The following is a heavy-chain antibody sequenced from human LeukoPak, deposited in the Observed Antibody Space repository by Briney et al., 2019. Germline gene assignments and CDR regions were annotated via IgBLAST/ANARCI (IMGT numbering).Heavy chain of an antibody. Sequence: GGSLRLSCAASGFTFSSYGMDWVRQAPGKGLEWVAFIPYDGSNKYYADSVKGRFTISRDNSKNTLYLEMNSLRAEDTAVYYCAEGNYYDTGMDVWGKGTTVTVSS. CDR1: GFTFSSYG. CDR3: AEGNYYDTGMDV. D-gene: IGHD3-22*01. V-gene: IGHV3-30*02. J-gene: IGHJ6*03. CDR2: IPYDGSNK.